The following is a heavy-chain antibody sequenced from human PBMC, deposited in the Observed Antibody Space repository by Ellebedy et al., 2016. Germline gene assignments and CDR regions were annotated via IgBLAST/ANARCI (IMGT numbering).Heavy chain of an antibody. Sequence: GESLKISXAASGFTFSSYAMSWVRQAPGKGLEWVSAISGSGGSTYYADSVKGRFTISRDNSKNTLYLQMNSLRAEDTAVYYCAIWFGELAYYYYGMDVWGQGTTVTVSS. D-gene: IGHD3-10*01. CDR1: GFTFSSYA. V-gene: IGHV3-23*01. CDR2: ISGSGGST. J-gene: IGHJ6*02. CDR3: AIWFGELAYYYYGMDV.